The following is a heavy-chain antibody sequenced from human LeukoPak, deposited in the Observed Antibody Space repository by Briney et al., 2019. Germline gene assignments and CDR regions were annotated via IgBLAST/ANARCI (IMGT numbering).Heavy chain of an antibody. CDR3: ARDVGYCSGGSCYPYNWFDP. D-gene: IGHD2-15*01. V-gene: IGHV1-2*04. J-gene: IGHJ5*02. CDR2: INPNSGGT. Sequence: ASVKVSCKASGYTFTGYYMHWVRQAPGQGLEWMGWINPNSGGTNYAQKFQGWVTMTRDTSISTAYMELSRLRSDDTAVYYCARDVGYCSGGSCYPYNWFDPWGQGTLVTVSS. CDR1: GYTFTGYY.